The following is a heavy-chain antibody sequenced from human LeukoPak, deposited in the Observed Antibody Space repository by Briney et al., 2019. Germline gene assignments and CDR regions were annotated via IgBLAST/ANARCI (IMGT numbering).Heavy chain of an antibody. J-gene: IGHJ4*02. D-gene: IGHD2-15*01. V-gene: IGHV3-23*01. Sequence: GGSLRLSCAASGFTFSSYAMSWVRQAPGKGLEWVSAISGSGGGTYYADSVKGRFTISRDNSKNTLYLQMNSLRTEDTAVYYCAKKGYCSGGSCYGLDYWGQGTLVTVSS. CDR1: GFTFSSYA. CDR3: AKKGYCSGGSCYGLDY. CDR2: ISGSGGGT.